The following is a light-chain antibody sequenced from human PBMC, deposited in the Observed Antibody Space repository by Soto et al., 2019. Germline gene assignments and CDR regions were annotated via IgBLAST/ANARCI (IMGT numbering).Light chain of an antibody. CDR2: KVS. V-gene: IGKV2-30*01. CDR3: MQGTHWPST. Sequence: DVVMTQSPLSLPVTLGQPASISCRSSQSLVYSDGNTYLNWFQQRRGQSPRRLIYKVSNRDSGVPDRISGSGSGTDFKLKISRVEAEDVGVYYCMQGTHWPSTFDQGTKVEIK. CDR1: QSLVYSDGNTY. J-gene: IGKJ1*01.